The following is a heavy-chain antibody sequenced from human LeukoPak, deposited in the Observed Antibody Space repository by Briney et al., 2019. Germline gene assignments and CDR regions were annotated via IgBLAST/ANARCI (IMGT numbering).Heavy chain of an antibody. CDR3: ANSNMVRGVIIRY. CDR2: INPNSGGT. V-gene: IGHV1-2*06. D-gene: IGHD3-10*01. Sequence: ASVKVSCKASGYTFTGYYMHWVRQAPGQGLEWMGRINPNSGGTNYAQKFQGRVTMTRDTSISTAYMELSRLRSDDTAVYYCANSNMVRGVIIRYWGQGTLVTVSS. CDR1: GYTFTGYY. J-gene: IGHJ4*02.